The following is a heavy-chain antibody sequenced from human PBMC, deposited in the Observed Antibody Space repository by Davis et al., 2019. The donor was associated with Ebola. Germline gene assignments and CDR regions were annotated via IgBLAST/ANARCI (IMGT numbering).Heavy chain of an antibody. V-gene: IGHV5-51*01. D-gene: IGHD3-22*01. CDR1: GYSFTNYW. CDR2: IFPGDSDI. CDR3: ARPSSGYEASFDY. Sequence: PGGSLRLSCKGSGYSFTNYWIAWVRQMPGEGLEWMGIIFPGDSDIRYSPSFQGQVTISADKSIHSAYLQWNSLRASDTAIYYCARPSSGYEASFDYWGQGTLVTVSS. J-gene: IGHJ4*02.